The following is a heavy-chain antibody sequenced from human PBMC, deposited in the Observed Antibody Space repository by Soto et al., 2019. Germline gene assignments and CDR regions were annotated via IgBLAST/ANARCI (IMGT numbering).Heavy chain of an antibody. J-gene: IGHJ4*02. CDR3: ARDSGHSTGYFDY. V-gene: IGHV4-59*01. Sequence: KPSETLSLTCTVSGGSISSYYWSWIRQPPGKGLEWIGYIYYSGSTNYNPSLKSRVTISVDTSKNQFSLKLSSVTAADTAVYYCARDSGHSTGYFDYWGQGTLVTVSS. CDR1: GGSISSYY. D-gene: IGHD6-19*01. CDR2: IYYSGST.